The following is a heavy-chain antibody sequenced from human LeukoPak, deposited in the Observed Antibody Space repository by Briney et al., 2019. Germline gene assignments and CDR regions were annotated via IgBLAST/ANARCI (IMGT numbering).Heavy chain of an antibody. CDR1: GITFSSYA. D-gene: IGHD4-17*01. CDR3: AKDYGDYREYFQH. CDR2: ISGGGEHT. J-gene: IGHJ1*01. Sequence: GGSLRLSCAASGITFSSYAMSWVRQAPGKGLEWVSAISGGGEHTYYADSVKGRFTISRDNSKNTLYLQMNSLRAEDTAVYYCAKDYGDYREYFQHWGQGTLVTVSS. V-gene: IGHV3-23*01.